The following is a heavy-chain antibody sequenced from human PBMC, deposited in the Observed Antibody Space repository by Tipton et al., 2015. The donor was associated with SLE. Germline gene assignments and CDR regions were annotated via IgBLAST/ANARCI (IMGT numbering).Heavy chain of an antibody. CDR2: IRHDGSKT. CDR3: AKDAGFYGMDV. Sequence: SLRFSCAASGFTFSNYGLHWVRQAPGKGLEWVAFIRHDGSKTFDADSVKGRFTISRDNSKNTLYLQMNSLRAEDTAVYYCAKDAGFYGMDVWGQGTTVTVSS. J-gene: IGHJ6*02. V-gene: IGHV3-30*02. CDR1: GFTFSNYG.